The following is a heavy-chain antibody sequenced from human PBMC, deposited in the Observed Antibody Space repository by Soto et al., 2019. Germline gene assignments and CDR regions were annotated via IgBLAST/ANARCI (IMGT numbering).Heavy chain of an antibody. J-gene: IGHJ6*03. D-gene: IGHD3-10*01. CDR1: GFTFSSYG. CDR2: ISYDGSNK. CDR3: AKGGPRMVRGVITQYYYYYYMDV. Sequence: PGGSLRLSCAASGFTFSSYGMHWVRQAPGKGLEWVAVISYDGSNKYYADSVKGRFTISRDNSKNTLYLQMNSLRAEDTAVYYCAKGGPRMVRGVITQYYYYYYMDVWGKGTTVTVSS. V-gene: IGHV3-30*18.